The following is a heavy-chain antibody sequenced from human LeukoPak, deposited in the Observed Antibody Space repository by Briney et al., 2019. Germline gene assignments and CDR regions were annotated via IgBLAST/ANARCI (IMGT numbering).Heavy chain of an antibody. Sequence: ASVKVSCKASGYTFTRYYMHWVRQAPGQGLEWMGWINPNSGGTNYAQKFQGRVTMTRDTSISTAYMELSRLRSDDTAVYYCAREELRWLRFCSGYWGQGTLVTVSS. D-gene: IGHD5-12*01. CDR2: INPNSGGT. CDR3: AREELRWLRFCSGY. V-gene: IGHV1-2*02. J-gene: IGHJ4*02. CDR1: GYTFTRYY.